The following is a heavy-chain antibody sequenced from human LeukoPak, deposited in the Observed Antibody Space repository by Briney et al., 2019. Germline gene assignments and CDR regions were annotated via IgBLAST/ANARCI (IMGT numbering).Heavy chain of an antibody. CDR1: GFTFSNFG. J-gene: IGHJ4*02. CDR3: ANGPTKDGFHYYFDF. V-gene: IGHV3-30*02. D-gene: IGHD5-24*01. CDR2: IPYDGSSK. Sequence: PGGSLRLSCTTSGFTFSNFGMHWVRQAPGQGLEWVTFIPYDGSSKYYADSVKGRFTISRDNSKNTLSLRMNSLRAEDTAIYYCANGPTKDGFHYYFDFWGQGTLVAVSS.